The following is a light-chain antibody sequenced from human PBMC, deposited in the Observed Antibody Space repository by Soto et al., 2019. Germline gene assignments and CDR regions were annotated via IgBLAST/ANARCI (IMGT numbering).Light chain of an antibody. V-gene: IGKV3-20*01. CDR2: GAS. CDR3: QQYGSSPMYT. Sequence: EIVLTQSPGTLSLSPGERATLSCRASQSVSSSYLAWYQQKPGQAPRLLIYGASSRAAGIPDRFSGSGSGTDFTLTLSILEPEDFLVYYCQQYGSSPMYTFGQGTKLEIK. CDR1: QSVSSSY. J-gene: IGKJ2*01.